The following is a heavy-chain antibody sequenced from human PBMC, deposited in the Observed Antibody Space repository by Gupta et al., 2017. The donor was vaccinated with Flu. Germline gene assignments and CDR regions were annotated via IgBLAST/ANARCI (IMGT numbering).Heavy chain of an antibody. Sequence: QVHLLESGGGVVQPGKSLTLSGAASGLGFDSLGFHWVRQAPGKGLEWVTLISYDGSQRYYADSVKGRFSIFRDNSKNTVYLQMNSLKTDDTAVYFCAKDHGLSHFNYYMDVWGNGTTVSVSS. CDR2: ISYDGSQR. D-gene: IGHD2/OR15-2a*01. CDR3: AKDHGLSHFNYYMDV. J-gene: IGHJ6*03. CDR1: GLGFDSLG. V-gene: IGHV3-30*18.